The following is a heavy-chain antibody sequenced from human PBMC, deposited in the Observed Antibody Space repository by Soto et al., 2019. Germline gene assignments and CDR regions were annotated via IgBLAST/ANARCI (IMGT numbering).Heavy chain of an antibody. J-gene: IGHJ6*02. Sequence: QVQLVQSGAEVKKPGSSVKVSCKASGGTFSSYAISWVRQAPGQGLEWMGGIIPIFGTANYAQKFQGRVTITADESTSTAYMELSSLRSEDTAVYYCASWRFGEFYRYYYGMDVWGQGTTVTVSS. CDR2: IIPIFGTA. D-gene: IGHD3-10*01. CDR3: ASWRFGEFYRYYYGMDV. CDR1: GGTFSSYA. V-gene: IGHV1-69*01.